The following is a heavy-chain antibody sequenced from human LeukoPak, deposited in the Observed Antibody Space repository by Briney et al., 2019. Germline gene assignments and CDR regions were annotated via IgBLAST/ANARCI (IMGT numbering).Heavy chain of an antibody. V-gene: IGHV4-39*07. Sequence: SETLSLTCTVSGGSISSSSYYWSWIGQPPGKGLEWIGEINHSGSTNYNPSLKSRVTISVDTSKNQFSLKLSSVTAADTAVYYCARGPGSFARRYFQHWGQGTLVTVSS. CDR3: ARGPGSFARRYFQH. J-gene: IGHJ1*01. CDR1: GGSISSSSYY. CDR2: INHSGST. D-gene: IGHD1-26*01.